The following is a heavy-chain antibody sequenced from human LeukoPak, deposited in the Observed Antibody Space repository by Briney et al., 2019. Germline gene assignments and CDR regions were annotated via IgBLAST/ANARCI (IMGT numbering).Heavy chain of an antibody. CDR1: GFTFTGYF. Sequence: ASVKVSCKASGFTFTGYFIHWARQAPGQGLEWMGWIHPNNGGTKYAQKFQGRVTMTRDTSINTDYMELSRLRSDDTALYYCTRDGFSGAAFDYWGQGTLVTVSS. V-gene: IGHV1-2*02. CDR2: IHPNNGGT. CDR3: TRDGFSGAAFDY. D-gene: IGHD7-27*01. J-gene: IGHJ4*02.